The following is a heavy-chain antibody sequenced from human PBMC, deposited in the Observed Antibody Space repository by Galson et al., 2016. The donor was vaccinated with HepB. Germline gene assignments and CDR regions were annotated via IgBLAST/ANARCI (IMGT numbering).Heavy chain of an antibody. CDR1: GYTFTNYW. CDR2: VYPGDSDT. V-gene: IGHV5-51*01. D-gene: IGHD6-19*01. J-gene: IGHJ4*02. Sequence: QSGAEVKEPGESLKISCKGSGYTFTNYWIGWVRQMPGKGLEWMAMVYPGDSDTRYSPSFRGQVTISADKFSSTACLQWSSLQASDTAVYYCARRGIAVAGRGGIDYWGQGTLVTVSS. CDR3: ARRGIAVAGRGGIDY.